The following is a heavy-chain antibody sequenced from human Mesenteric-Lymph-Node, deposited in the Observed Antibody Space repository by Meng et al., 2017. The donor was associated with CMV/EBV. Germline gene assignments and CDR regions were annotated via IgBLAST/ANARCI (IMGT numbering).Heavy chain of an antibody. D-gene: IGHD4-17*01. CDR2: ISYDGSNK. Sequence: GGSLRLSCAASGFTFSSYAMHWVRQAPGKGLEWVAVISYDGSNKYYADSVKGRFTISRDNSKNTLYLQMNSLRAEDTAVYYCARESPTALYGMDVWGQGTTVTVSS. V-gene: IGHV3-30*14. CDR3: ARESPTALYGMDV. J-gene: IGHJ6*02. CDR1: GFTFSSYA.